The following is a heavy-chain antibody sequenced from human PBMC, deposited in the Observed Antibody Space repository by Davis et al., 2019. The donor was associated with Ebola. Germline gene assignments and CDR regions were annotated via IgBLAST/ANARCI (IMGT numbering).Heavy chain of an antibody. J-gene: IGHJ4*02. CDR2: ISSSSSTK. CDR1: GFIFSDYS. D-gene: IGHD6-19*01. V-gene: IGHV3-48*04. CDR3: ARDSRQWLVRGSFDY. Sequence: GESLKISCAASGFIFSDYSMNWVRQAPGKGLEWVSYISSSSSTKYYADSVKGRFTISRDNAKNSLYLQMNSLRAEDTAVYFCARDSRQWLVRGSFDYWGQGTLVSVSS.